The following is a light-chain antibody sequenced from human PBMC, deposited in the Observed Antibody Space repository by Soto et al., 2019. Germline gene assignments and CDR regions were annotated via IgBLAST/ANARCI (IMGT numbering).Light chain of an antibody. V-gene: IGKV1-27*01. Sequence: DIQMTQSPSSLSASVGDRVTITCRASQSISKYLAWYQQKPGKVPTLLIYAASTLQAGVTSRFSGSGSGTDFTITISGLQPEAVATYYCQEYNSAHWTFGQGTKVYSK. CDR3: QEYNSAHWT. J-gene: IGKJ1*01. CDR1: QSISKY. CDR2: AAS.